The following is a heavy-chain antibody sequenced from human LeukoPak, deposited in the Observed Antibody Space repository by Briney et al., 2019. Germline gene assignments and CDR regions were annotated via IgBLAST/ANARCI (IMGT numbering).Heavy chain of an antibody. CDR3: ARERPHNWFDP. V-gene: IGHV4-59*11. CDR2: IYYSGST. J-gene: IGHJ5*02. CDR1: GGSISSHY. Sequence: SETLSLTCTVSGGSISSHYWSWIRQPPGKGLEWIGYIYYSGSTNYNPSLKSRVTISVDTSKNQFSLKLSSVTAADTAVYYCARERPHNWFDPWGQGTLVTVSS.